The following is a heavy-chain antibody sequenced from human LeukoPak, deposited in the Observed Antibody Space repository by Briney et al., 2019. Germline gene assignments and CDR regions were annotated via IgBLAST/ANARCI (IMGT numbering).Heavy chain of an antibody. J-gene: IGHJ4*02. CDR1: GYTFTSYD. D-gene: IGHD1-26*01. V-gene: IGHV1-2*02. CDR3: ARDPPYSPYYFDY. Sequence: GASVKVSCKASGYTFTSYDINWVRQATGQGLEWMGWMNPNSGGTNYAQKFQGRVTMTRDTSISTAYMELSRLRSDDTAVYYCARDPPYSPYYFDYWGQGTLVTVSS. CDR2: MNPNSGGT.